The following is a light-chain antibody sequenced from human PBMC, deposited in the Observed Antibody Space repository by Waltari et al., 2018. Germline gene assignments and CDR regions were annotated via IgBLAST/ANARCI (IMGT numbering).Light chain of an antibody. CDR3: HKYYSPLRT. V-gene: IGKV4-1*01. J-gene: IGKJ1*01. Sequence: DIVMTQSPDSLAVSLGERATINCKSSQSVLYSSHNKNYLAWYQQKPGQSPKVLIYWASTRESGVPDRFSGSGSGTDFTLTISSLQAEDVAVYYCHKYYSPLRTCGQGTKVEIK. CDR1: QSVLYSSHNKNY. CDR2: WAS.